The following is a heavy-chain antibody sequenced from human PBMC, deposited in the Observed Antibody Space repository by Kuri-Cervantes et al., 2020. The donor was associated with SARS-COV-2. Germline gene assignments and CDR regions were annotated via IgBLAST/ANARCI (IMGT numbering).Heavy chain of an antibody. J-gene: IGHJ5*02. CDR3: AKDPAGGLNWFDP. D-gene: IGHD6-13*01. V-gene: IGHV3-21*01. CDR2: ITRSSSYI. Sequence: GGSLRLSCAASGFTFSDYDINWVRQAPGKGLEWVSSITRSSSYIYYADSMKGRLTISRDNAKNSLYLQMNSLRAEDTAVYYCAKDPAGGLNWFDPWGQGTLVTVSS. CDR1: GFTFSDYD.